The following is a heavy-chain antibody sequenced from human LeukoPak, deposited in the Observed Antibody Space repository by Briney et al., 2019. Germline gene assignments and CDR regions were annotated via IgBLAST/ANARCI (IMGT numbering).Heavy chain of an antibody. Sequence: PGGSLRLSCAASGFTFSSYAMSWVRQAPGKGLEWVSAIRGSGGSTYYADSVKGRFTISRDNSKNTLYLQMNSLRAEDTAVYYCAKDGSSWYSYYFGYWGQGTLVTVSS. CDR3: AKDGSSWYSYYFGY. J-gene: IGHJ4*02. CDR2: IRGSGGST. D-gene: IGHD6-13*01. V-gene: IGHV3-23*01. CDR1: GFTFSSYA.